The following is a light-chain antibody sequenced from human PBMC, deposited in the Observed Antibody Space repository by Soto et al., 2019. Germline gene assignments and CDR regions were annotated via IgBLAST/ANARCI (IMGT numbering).Light chain of an antibody. J-gene: IGKJ4*01. CDR3: QQYGDWPLT. CDR1: QSVGNN. Sequence: EIVVTQSPATLSVSPGERATLSRRASQSVGNNFAWYQQKPGQAPRLLIFATSTRATGVPARFSGSGSGTEFTLTISSLQSEDFAVYYCQQYGDWPLTFGGGAKVEIE. CDR2: ATS. V-gene: IGKV3-15*01.